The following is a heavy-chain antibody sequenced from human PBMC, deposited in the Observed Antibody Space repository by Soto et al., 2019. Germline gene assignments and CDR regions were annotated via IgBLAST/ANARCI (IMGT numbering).Heavy chain of an antibody. D-gene: IGHD6-19*01. CDR3: AKDTSPVSGPTDALDI. CDR2: ISWNSGSI. CDR1: GFTFDDYA. Sequence: GVSLRLSCAASGFTFDDYAMHWVRQAPGKGLEWVSGISWNSGSIGYADSVKGRFTISRDNAKNSLYLQMNSLRAEDTALYYCAKDTSPVSGPTDALDIWGQGTMVTVS. V-gene: IGHV3-9*01. J-gene: IGHJ3*02.